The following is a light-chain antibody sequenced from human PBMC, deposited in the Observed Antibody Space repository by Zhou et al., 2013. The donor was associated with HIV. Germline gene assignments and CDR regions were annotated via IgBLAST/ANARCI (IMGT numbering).Light chain of an antibody. V-gene: IGKV1-39*01. J-gene: IGKJ2*01. CDR2: KAS. CDR1: QTISFY. CDR3: QQSYSVPPT. Sequence: DIQMTQSPSSLSASVGDRLTIVCRSNQTISFYLNWYQQKPGKAPKLLIYKASNLQSGVPSRFSGSGSGADFTLTINSLQPEDFATYFCQQSYSVPPTFGQGTKLEI.